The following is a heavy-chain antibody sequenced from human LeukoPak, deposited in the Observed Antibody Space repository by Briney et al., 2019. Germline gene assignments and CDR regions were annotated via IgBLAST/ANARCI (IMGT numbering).Heavy chain of an antibody. Sequence: PGGSLRLSCAASGFTFSSYAMSWVRQAPGKGLEWVSVINSGGNAYYAASVKGRFTISRDNSKNMLYLQMNSLRAADTAVYYCARSQGGTMSLRHFDLWGRGTLVTVSS. CDR3: ARSQGGTMSLRHFDL. CDR2: INSGGNA. V-gene: IGHV3-23*01. D-gene: IGHD3-22*01. J-gene: IGHJ2*01. CDR1: GFTFSSYA.